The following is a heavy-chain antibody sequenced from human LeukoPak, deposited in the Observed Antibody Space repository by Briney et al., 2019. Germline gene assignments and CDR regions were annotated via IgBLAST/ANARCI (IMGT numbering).Heavy chain of an antibody. V-gene: IGHV3-23*01. CDR1: GFTFSSYA. D-gene: IGHD2-15*01. CDR2: ISGSGGST. CDR3: AKYRQDDIVVVVAAFGGFYYHYYMDV. J-gene: IGHJ6*03. Sequence: PGGSLRLSCAASGFTFSSYAMSWVRQAPGKGLEWVSAISGSGGSTYYADSVKGRFTISRDNSKNTLYLQMNSLRAEDTAVYYCAKYRQDDIVVVVAAFGGFYYHYYMDVWGKGTTVTVSS.